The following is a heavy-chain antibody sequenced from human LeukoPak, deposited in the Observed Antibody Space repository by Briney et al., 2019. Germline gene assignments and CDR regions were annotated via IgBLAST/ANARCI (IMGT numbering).Heavy chain of an antibody. CDR2: IIPILGIA. CDR3: AYPRIAVAGFYGMDV. D-gene: IGHD6-19*01. J-gene: IGHJ6*02. V-gene: IGHV1-69*04. CDR1: GGTFSSYA. Sequence: GSSVKVSYKASGGTFSSYAISWVRQAPGQGLEWMGRIIPILGIANYAQKFQGRVTITADKSTSTAYMELSSLRSEDTAVYYCAYPRIAVAGFYGMDVRGQGTTVTVSS.